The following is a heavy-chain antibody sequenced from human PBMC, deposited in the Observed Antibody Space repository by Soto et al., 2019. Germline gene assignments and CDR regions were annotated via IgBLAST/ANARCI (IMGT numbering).Heavy chain of an antibody. V-gene: IGHV3-48*03. Sequence: PGGSLRLSCAASGFTFSGFEMNWVRQAPGKALEWISYMTSSGRTIYYADSVKGRFTISRDNAKSSLYLQMNSLRAEDTAVYYCARERAYGLDVWGRGTTVTVSS. J-gene: IGHJ6*02. CDR2: MTSSGRTI. CDR3: ARERAYGLDV. CDR1: GFTFSGFE.